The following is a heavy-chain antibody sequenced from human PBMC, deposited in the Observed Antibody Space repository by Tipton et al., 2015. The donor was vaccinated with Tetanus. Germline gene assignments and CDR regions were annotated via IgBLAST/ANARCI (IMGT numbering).Heavy chain of an antibody. D-gene: IGHD7-27*01. V-gene: IGHV4-30-2*01. CDR2: IFRTGTT. CDR1: GGSTSTGGYS. CDR3: ARGRNWGTDY. Sequence: TLSLTCTVSGGSTSTGGYSWRWIRQPPGKGLECIGYIFRTGTTTYNPSLKSRVSISLDTSKNQFSLNLNSVTAADTAVYYCARGRNWGTDYWGQGILVTVSS. J-gene: IGHJ4*02.